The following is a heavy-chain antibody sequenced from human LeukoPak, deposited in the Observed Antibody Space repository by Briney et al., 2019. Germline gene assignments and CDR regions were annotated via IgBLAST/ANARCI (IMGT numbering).Heavy chain of an antibody. Sequence: GGSLRLSCAASGFSFNTYSMNWVRQAPGKGLEWVSYMRSNDNTIYYADSVRGRVTISSDNAQISLYLQMNSLRAEDTAVYYCVRDVHFSFDSWGQGTLVTVSS. J-gene: IGHJ4*02. CDR2: MRSNDNTI. CDR1: GFSFNTYS. CDR3: VRDVHFSFDS. V-gene: IGHV3-48*01.